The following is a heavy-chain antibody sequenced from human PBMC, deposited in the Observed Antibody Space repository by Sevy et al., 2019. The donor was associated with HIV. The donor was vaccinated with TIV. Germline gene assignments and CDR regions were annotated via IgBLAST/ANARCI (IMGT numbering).Heavy chain of an antibody. J-gene: IGHJ4*02. Sequence: GGSLRLSCAASEFTLSTYAMNWVRQAPGKGLEWVSSISSLSRYIYYAYSVKGRFTISRDNAKNSLYLQMNSLTAEDTAVYYCARGLTPPVEHSGTYPSYFDYWGQGTLVTVSS. D-gene: IGHD1-26*01. CDR3: ARGLTPPVEHSGTYPSYFDY. CDR1: EFTLSTYA. V-gene: IGHV3-21*01. CDR2: ISSLSRYI.